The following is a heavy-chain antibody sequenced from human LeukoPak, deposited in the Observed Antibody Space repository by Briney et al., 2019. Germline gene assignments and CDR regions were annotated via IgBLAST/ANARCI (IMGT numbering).Heavy chain of an antibody. CDR3: ARGVYYDFWSGYSLPHYYYYMDV. D-gene: IGHD3-3*01. CDR1: GGSISSYY. V-gene: IGHV4-59*08. J-gene: IGHJ6*03. Sequence: SETLSLTCTVSGGSISSYYWSWIRQPPGKGLEWIGYIYYSGSTNYNPSLKSRVTISVDTSKNQFSLKLSSVTAADTAVYYCARGVYYDFWSGYSLPHYYYYMDVWGKGTTVTVSS. CDR2: IYYSGST.